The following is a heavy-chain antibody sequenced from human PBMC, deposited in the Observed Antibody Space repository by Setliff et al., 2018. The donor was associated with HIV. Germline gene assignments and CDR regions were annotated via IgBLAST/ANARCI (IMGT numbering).Heavy chain of an antibody. CDR3: AREHCSGGSCNGFDI. CDR1: GGSISSYY. J-gene: IGHJ3*02. V-gene: IGHV4-4*07. D-gene: IGHD2-15*01. Sequence: LSLTCTVSGGSISSYYWSWIRQPAGEGLEWIGRIYTSGSTNYNPSLKSRVTMSVDTSKNQFSLKLSSVTAADTAMYYCAREHCSGGSCNGFDIWGQGTMVTVSS. CDR2: IYTSGST.